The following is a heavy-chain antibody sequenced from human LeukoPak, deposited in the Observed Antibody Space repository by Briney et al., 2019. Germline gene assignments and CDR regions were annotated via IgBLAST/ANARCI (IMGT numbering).Heavy chain of an antibody. CDR1: GYTFTDYY. CDR3: ARMMYSRGGYYFDY. Sequence: ASVKVSCKASGYTFTDYYMHWVRQAPGQGLEWMGWINPNSGGTNYAQKFQGWVTMTRDTSISTAYMELSRLRSDDTAVYYCARMMYSRGGYYFDYWGQGTLVTVSS. J-gene: IGHJ4*02. D-gene: IGHD6-13*01. V-gene: IGHV1-2*04. CDR2: INPNSGGT.